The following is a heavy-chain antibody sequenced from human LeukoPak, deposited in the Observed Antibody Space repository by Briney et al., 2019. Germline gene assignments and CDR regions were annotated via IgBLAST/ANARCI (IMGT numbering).Heavy chain of an antibody. V-gene: IGHV3-64*01. CDR1: GFTFSSYA. CDR3: ASCIAARDDAFDI. J-gene: IGHJ3*02. D-gene: IGHD6-13*01. CDR2: ISSNGGST. Sequence: PGGSLRLSCAASGFTFSSYAKHWVRQAPGKGLEYVSAISSNGGSTYYANSVKGRFTISRDNSKNTLYLQMGSLRAEDMAVYYCASCIAARDDAFDIWGQGTMVTVSS.